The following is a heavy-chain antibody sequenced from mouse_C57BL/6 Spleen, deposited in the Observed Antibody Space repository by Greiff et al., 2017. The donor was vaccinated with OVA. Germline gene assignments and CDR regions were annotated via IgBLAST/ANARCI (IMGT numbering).Heavy chain of an antibody. Sequence: EVQGVESGGGLVKPGGSLKLSCAASGFTFSSYTMSWVRQTPEKRLEWVATISGGGGNTYYPDSVKGRFTISRDNAKNTLYLQMSSLRSEDTALYYCARQGDYYDYEYYFDYWGQGTTLTVSS. D-gene: IGHD2-4*01. J-gene: IGHJ2*01. V-gene: IGHV5-9*01. CDR1: GFTFSSYT. CDR3: ARQGDYYDYEYYFDY. CDR2: ISGGGGNT.